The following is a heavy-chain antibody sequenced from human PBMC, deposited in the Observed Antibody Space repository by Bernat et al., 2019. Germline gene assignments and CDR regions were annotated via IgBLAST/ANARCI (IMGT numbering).Heavy chain of an antibody. CDR1: GFTFSSYA. V-gene: IGHV3-30-3*01. J-gene: IGHJ4*02. CDR2: ISYDGSNK. CDR3: ARPYDSSGYYPHD. Sequence: QVQLVESGGGVVQPGRSLRLSCAASGFTFSSYAMHWVRQAPGKGLEWVAVISYDGSNKYYADSVKGRFTISRDNSKNTLYLQMNSLRAEDTAVYYCARPYDSSGYYPHDWGQGTLVTVSS. D-gene: IGHD3-22*01.